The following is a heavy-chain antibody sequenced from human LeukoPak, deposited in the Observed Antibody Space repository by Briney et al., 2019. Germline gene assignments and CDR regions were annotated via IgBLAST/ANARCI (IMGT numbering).Heavy chain of an antibody. CDR2: IYYSGST. D-gene: IGHD3-22*01. Sequence: SETLSLTCTVSGGSISSYYWSWIRQPPGKGLEWIGYIYYSGSTNYNPSLKSRVTISVDMSKNQFSLKLSSVTAADTAVYYCARGPGIYDSSGYYYGYWGQGTLVTVSS. CDR1: GGSISSYY. J-gene: IGHJ4*02. CDR3: ARGPGIYDSSGYYYGY. V-gene: IGHV4-59*01.